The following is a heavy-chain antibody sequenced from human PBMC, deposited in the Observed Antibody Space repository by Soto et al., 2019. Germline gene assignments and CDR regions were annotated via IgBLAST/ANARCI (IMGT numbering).Heavy chain of an antibody. J-gene: IGHJ4*02. Sequence: TSETLSLTCTVSGGSISSYYWSWIRQPPGKGLEWIGYIYYSGSTNYNPSLKSRVTISVDTSKNQFSLKLSSVTAADTAVYYCARDGGGRDGYNLGYWGQGTLVTVSS. CDR3: ARDGGGRDGYNLGY. CDR1: GGSISSYY. D-gene: IGHD5-12*01. CDR2: IYYSGST. V-gene: IGHV4-59*01.